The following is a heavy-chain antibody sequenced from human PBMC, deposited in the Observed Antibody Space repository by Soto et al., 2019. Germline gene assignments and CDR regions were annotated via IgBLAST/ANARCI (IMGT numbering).Heavy chain of an antibody. CDR1: GGTFSSYA. V-gene: IGHV1-69*01. CDR2: IIPIFGTA. Sequence: QVQLVQSGAEVKKPGSSVKVSCKASGGTFSSYAISWVRQAPGQGLEWMGGIIPIFGTANYAQKFQVRVTITADESTSTAYMELSSLRSDDTAVYYCARGEGLRYFDWHFDYWCQGTLVTVSS. J-gene: IGHJ4*02. D-gene: IGHD3-9*01. CDR3: ARGEGLRYFDWHFDY.